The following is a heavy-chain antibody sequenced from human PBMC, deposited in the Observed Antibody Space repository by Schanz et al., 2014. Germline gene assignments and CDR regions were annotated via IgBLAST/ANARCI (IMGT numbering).Heavy chain of an antibody. J-gene: IGHJ4*02. CDR1: GYTFTSYS. Sequence: QVHLVQSGAEVHKPGASLKISCKASGYTFTSYSMHWVRQAPGQGLEWMGIINPSGGSTRYGQKFQGRITVTTDTSTSTVYLELSSLRSDDTAVYYCARDGVDAAAGGNYWGQGTLVTVSS. CDR2: INPSGGST. V-gene: IGHV1-46*03. CDR3: ARDGVDAAAGGNY. D-gene: IGHD6-13*01.